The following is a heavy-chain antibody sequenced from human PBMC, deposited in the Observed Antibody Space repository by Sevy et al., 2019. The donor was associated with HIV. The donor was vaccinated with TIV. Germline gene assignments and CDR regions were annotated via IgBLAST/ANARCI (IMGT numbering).Heavy chain of an antibody. Sequence: GGSLRLSCAASGFTFSSHGMHWVRQAPGKGLEWVAVMSYDGSYKSYGDSVKGRSTISRDDSKNTLYLQMNSLRPEDTAMYYCARDSGYSINWYPAYWGQGTLVTVSS. J-gene: IGHJ4*02. D-gene: IGHD6-13*01. CDR1: GFTFSSHG. V-gene: IGHV3-30*03. CDR2: MSYDGSYK. CDR3: ARDSGYSINWYPAY.